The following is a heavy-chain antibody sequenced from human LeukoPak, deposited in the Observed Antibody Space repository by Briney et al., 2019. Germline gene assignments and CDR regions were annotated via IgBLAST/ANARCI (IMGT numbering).Heavy chain of an antibody. CDR3: ARPMVQGDAFDV. Sequence: GGSLRLSCAASGFTFSSYSMNWVRQAPGKGLEWVSSISSSSSYIYYADSVKGRFTISRDNAKNSLYLQMNSLRAEDTAVYYCARPMVQGDAFDVWGQGTMVTVSS. CDR2: ISSSSSYI. V-gene: IGHV3-21*01. CDR1: GFTFSSYS. D-gene: IGHD3-10*01. J-gene: IGHJ3*01.